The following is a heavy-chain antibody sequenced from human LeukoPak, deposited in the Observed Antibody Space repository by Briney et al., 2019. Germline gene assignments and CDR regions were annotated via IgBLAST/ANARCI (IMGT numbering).Heavy chain of an antibody. CDR3: ARRGLTYSTSFFDS. CDR1: GFTFISYW. CDR2: IYYTGST. V-gene: IGHV4-39*01. D-gene: IGHD6-13*01. Sequence: GSLRLSCAASGFTFISYWMSWVRQAPGKGLEWIGSIYYTGSTYYNPSLKSRVTISVDTSKSEFSLMVHSVTAADTAMYYCARRGLTYSTSFFDSWGQGTLVTVAS. J-gene: IGHJ4*02.